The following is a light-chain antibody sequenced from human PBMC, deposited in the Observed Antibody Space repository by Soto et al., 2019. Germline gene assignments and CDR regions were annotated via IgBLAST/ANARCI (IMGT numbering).Light chain of an antibody. CDR2: RNN. Sequence: QSVLTQPPSASGTPGQRVTISCSGSSSNIGSTYVYWYQELPGTAPKLLIYRNNQRPSGVPDRFSGSKSGTSAFLAISGLRSEDEADYYCAAWDGSLSGVVFGGGTKLTVL. J-gene: IGLJ2*01. CDR1: SSNIGSTY. CDR3: AAWDGSLSGVV. V-gene: IGLV1-47*01.